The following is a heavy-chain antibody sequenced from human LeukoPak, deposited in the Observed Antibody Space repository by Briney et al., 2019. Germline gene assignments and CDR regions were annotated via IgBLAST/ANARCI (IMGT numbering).Heavy chain of an antibody. CDR2: IYYSGST. CDR1: GGSISSGGYY. CDR3: ARVGGIVVYSDAFDI. D-gene: IGHD3-22*01. J-gene: IGHJ3*02. V-gene: IGHV4-31*03. Sequence: SETLSLTCTVSGGSISSGGYYWSWIRQHPGKGLEWIGYIYYSGSTYYNPSLKSRVTISVDTSKNQFSLKLSSVTAADTAVYYCARVGGIVVYSDAFDIWGQGTMVTVSS.